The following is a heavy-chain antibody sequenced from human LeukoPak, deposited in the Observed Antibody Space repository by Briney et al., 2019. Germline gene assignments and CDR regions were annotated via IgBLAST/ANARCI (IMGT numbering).Heavy chain of an antibody. V-gene: IGHV3-23*01. Sequence: GGSLRLSCAASGFTFSSYAMSWVRQAPGKGLEWVSATSGSGGSTYYADSVKGRFTISRDNSKNTLSLQMNSLRVEDTALYYCAKYSDSTGAHYFDYWGQGTLVTVSS. D-gene: IGHD2/OR15-2a*01. CDR3: AKYSDSTGAHYFDY. J-gene: IGHJ4*02. CDR2: TSGSGGST. CDR1: GFTFSSYA.